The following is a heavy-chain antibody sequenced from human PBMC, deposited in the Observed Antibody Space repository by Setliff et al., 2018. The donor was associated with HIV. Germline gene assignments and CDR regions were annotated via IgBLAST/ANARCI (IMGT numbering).Heavy chain of an antibody. V-gene: IGHV4-4*07. CDR1: GGSISNYY. Sequence: SETLSLTCTVSGGSISNYYWSWIRQPAGKGLEWIGRIYTSGSTNYNPSLKSRVTMSVDTSKNQFSLKLSSVTAADTAVYYCARAEQLALGDYYYMDVWGKGTTVTVSS. J-gene: IGHJ6*03. D-gene: IGHD6-6*01. CDR2: IYTSGST. CDR3: ARAEQLALGDYYYMDV.